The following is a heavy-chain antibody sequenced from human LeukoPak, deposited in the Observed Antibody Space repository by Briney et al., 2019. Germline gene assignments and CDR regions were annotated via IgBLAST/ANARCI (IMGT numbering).Heavy chain of an antibody. D-gene: IGHD4/OR15-4a*01. CDR1: GGSISSYY. CDR3: ATHKANCDTRFDY. CDR2: IYYSGST. Sequence: SETLSLTCTVSGGSISSYYWSWIRQPPGKGLEWIGWIYYSGSTNYNPSLKSRVTISVDTSKNQFSLKLSSVTAADTAFYYCATHKANCDTRFDYWGQGTLVTVSS. J-gene: IGHJ4*02. V-gene: IGHV4-59*08.